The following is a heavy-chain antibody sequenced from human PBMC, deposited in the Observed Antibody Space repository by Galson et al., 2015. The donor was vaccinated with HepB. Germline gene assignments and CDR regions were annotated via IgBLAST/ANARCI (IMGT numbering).Heavy chain of an antibody. V-gene: IGHV3-20*04. CDR1: GFTFHDFA. D-gene: IGHD6-19*01. Sequence: SLRLSCAASGFTFHDFAISWVRQAPGKGLEWVSGISWNGVRTGCADSLKGRFTISRDNAKNSLYLQMKSLRAEDTALYYCVRGPRWLVGGFGDYWGQGTLVTVSS. CDR2: ISWNGVRT. CDR3: VRGPRWLVGGFGDY. J-gene: IGHJ4*02.